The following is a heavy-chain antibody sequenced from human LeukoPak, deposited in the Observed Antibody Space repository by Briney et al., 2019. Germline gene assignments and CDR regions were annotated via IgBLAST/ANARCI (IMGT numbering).Heavy chain of an antibody. D-gene: IGHD3/OR15-3a*01. Sequence: SETLSLTCTVSGGSISYYYWSWIRQPPGKGLEWIGYIYYSGSTNYNPSLKSRVTISVDTSKNQFSLKLSSVTAADTAVYYCARDSFPVDYWGQGTLVTVSS. CDR2: IYYSGST. J-gene: IGHJ4*02. CDR1: GGSISYYY. V-gene: IGHV4-59*08. CDR3: ARDSFPVDY.